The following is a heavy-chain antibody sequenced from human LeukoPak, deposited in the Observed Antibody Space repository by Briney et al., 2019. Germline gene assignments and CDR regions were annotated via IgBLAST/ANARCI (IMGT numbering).Heavy chain of an antibody. CDR3: ARRLGATQPYFDF. CDR2: IYPGESET. D-gene: IGHD1-26*01. V-gene: IGHV5-51*01. Sequence: GESLKISCKGSGYTFTSYWINWVRQMPGKGLEWMGIIYPGESETRYSPSFQGQVTISADKSITTVYLQWSSLKASDAAMYYCARRLGATQPYFDFWGQGALVTVSS. CDR1: GYTFTSYW. J-gene: IGHJ4*02.